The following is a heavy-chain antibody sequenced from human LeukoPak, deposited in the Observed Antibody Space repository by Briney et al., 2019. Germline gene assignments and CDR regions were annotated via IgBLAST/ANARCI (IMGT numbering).Heavy chain of an antibody. CDR1: GGSISSYY. D-gene: IGHD1-1*01. CDR3: AREGTSGTHLNWFDP. J-gene: IGHJ5*02. V-gene: IGHV4-59*01. CDR2: IYGSGST. Sequence: SLTVSLTCTVSGGSISSYYWSWIRQPPGKGLEWIGHIYGSGSTNYNPSLKSRVTLSVDTSKNQFSLKLSSVTAADTAVYYCAREGTSGTHLNWFDPWGQGTLVTVSS.